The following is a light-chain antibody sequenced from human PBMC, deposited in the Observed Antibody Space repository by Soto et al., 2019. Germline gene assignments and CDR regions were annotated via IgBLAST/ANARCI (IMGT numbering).Light chain of an antibody. V-gene: IGKV3-20*01. Sequence: EIVLTQSPGTLSLSPGERATLSCRASQSVSSSYLAWYQQNRGQAPRLLIYGASSRAPGIPDRFGGSGSGTDFTLTISRLEPEDFAVYYCQQYNNWPWTFGQGTKV. CDR3: QQYNNWPWT. CDR1: QSVSSSY. J-gene: IGKJ1*01. CDR2: GAS.